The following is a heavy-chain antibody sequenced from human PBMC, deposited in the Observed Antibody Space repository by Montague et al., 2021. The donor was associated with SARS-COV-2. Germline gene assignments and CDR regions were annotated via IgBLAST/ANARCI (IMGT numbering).Heavy chain of an antibody. J-gene: IGHJ3*02. Sequence: SETLSLTCTVSGGSISSSSYYWGWIRQPPGKGLEGIGSIYYSGSTYYNPSLKSRVTIAVDTSKNQFSLKLSSVTAADTAVYYCATYYDILTGYYIDAFDIWGQGTMVTVSS. V-gene: IGHV4-39*01. D-gene: IGHD3-9*01. CDR3: ATYYDILTGYYIDAFDI. CDR2: IYYSGST. CDR1: GGSISSSSYY.